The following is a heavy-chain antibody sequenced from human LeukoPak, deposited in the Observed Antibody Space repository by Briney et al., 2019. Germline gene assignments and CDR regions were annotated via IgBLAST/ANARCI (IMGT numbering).Heavy chain of an antibody. CDR3: ALTPGYYDSSGYYY. CDR2: IYTSGST. J-gene: IGHJ4*02. Sequence: SETLSLTCTVSGGSISSYYWSWIRQPAGKGLEWIGRIYTSGSTNYNPSLKSRVTMSVDTSKNQFSLKPSSVTAADTAVYYCALTPGYYDSSGYYYWGQGTLVTVSS. D-gene: IGHD3-22*01. V-gene: IGHV4-4*07. CDR1: GGSISSYY.